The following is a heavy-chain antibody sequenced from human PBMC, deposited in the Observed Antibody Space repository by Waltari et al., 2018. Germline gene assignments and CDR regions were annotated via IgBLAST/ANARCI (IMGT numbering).Heavy chain of an antibody. CDR3: ARVPSPIPYYGPAGYYYMDV. CDR1: GGTFSSYA. J-gene: IGHJ6*03. Sequence: QVQLVQSRAEVKKHGSSVKFSCKAAGGTFSSYAISWVRQATGQRPEWMGGIIPIFGTANYAQKFQGRVTITADESTSTAYMELSSLRSEDTAVYYCARVPSPIPYYGPAGYYYMDVWGKGTTVTISS. D-gene: IGHD3-10*01. CDR2: IIPIFGTA. V-gene: IGHV1-69*12.